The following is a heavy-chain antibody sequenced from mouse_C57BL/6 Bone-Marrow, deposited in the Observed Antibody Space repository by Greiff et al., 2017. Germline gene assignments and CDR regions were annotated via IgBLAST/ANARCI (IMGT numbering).Heavy chain of an antibody. CDR2: IHPNSGST. CDR3: AREDYYGSSYDWYFDV. V-gene: IGHV1-64*01. CDR1: GYTFTSYW. Sequence: QVQLQQPGAELVKPGASVKLSCKASGYTFTSYWMHWVKQRPGQGLEWIGMIHPNSGSTNYNEKFKSKATLTVDKSSSTAYMQLSSLTSEDSAVXYCAREDYYGSSYDWYFDVWGTGTTVTVSS. D-gene: IGHD1-1*01. J-gene: IGHJ1*03.